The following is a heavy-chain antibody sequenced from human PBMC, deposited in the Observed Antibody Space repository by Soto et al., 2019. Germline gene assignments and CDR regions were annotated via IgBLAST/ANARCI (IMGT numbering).Heavy chain of an antibody. CDR3: ARHSPIGNNWNYFDY. CDR1: DGSISSYY. CDR2: IFYTGST. J-gene: IGHJ4*02. D-gene: IGHD1-1*01. Sequence: LSLTCTVSDGSISSYYWGWIRQPPGKGLEWIGYIFYTGSTIYNPSLKSRVTISVDTSKNQFSLKLSSVTAADTAVYYCARHSPIGNNWNYFDYWGQGTLVTVS. V-gene: IGHV4-59*08.